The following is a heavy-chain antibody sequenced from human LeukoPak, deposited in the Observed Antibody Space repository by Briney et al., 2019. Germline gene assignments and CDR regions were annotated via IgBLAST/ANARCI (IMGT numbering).Heavy chain of an antibody. CDR2: IYYSGSA. CDR1: GGSISSADFY. Sequence: PSQTLSLTCAVSGGSISSADFYWSWIRQHPGKGLEWIGFIYYSGSAYYNPSLKSRVSILIDTSKNQFSLTLNSVTAADTAVYYCARGSDFFDYWGQGTLVTVSS. V-gene: IGHV4-31*11. CDR3: ARGSDFFDY. J-gene: IGHJ4*02.